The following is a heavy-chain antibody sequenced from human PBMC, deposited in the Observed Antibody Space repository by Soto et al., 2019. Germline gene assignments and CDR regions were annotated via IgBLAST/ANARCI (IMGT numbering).Heavy chain of an antibody. CDR1: GGAFSSYA. V-gene: IGHV1-69*12. CDR2: IIPIFGTA. J-gene: IGHJ4*02. D-gene: IGHD3-10*01. CDR3: ARGSPSYYYGSGTQLYYFDY. Sequence: QVQLVQSGAEVKKPGSSVKVSCKASGGAFSSYAISWVRQAPGQGLEWMGGIIPIFGTANYAQKFQGRVTITADESTSTAYMELSSLRSEDTAVYYCARGSPSYYYGSGTQLYYFDYWGQGTLVTVSS.